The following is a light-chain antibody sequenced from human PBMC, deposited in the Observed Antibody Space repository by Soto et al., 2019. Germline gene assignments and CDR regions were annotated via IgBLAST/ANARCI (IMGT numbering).Light chain of an antibody. CDR2: DAS. J-gene: IGKJ3*01. CDR3: QQYGSSPFT. Sequence: EIVLTQSPGTLSLSPGEGATLSCRASQSVSSSYLAWYQQKPGQAPRLLIYDASTKATGIPDRFSGSGSGTDFTLTISRLEPEDFAVYYCQQYGSSPFTFGPGTKVDI. V-gene: IGKV3-20*01. CDR1: QSVSSSY.